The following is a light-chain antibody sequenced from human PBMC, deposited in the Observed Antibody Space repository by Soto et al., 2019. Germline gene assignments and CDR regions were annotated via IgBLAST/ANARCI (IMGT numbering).Light chain of an antibody. CDR1: SSNIGNHY. CDR2: DND. CDR3: QTWDSSVSALV. J-gene: IGLJ2*01. Sequence: QSVLTQPPSVSAAPGQRVTISCSGRSSNIGNHYVSWYQQFPGTAPKLLIYDNDKRPSGIPERFSGPKSGASATLGITGLLTGDEADYYCQTWDSSVSALVFGGGTKVTVL. V-gene: IGLV1-51*01.